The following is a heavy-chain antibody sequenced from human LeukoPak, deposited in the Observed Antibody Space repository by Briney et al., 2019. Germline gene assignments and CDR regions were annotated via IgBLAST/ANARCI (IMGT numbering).Heavy chain of an antibody. V-gene: IGHV5-51*01. Sequence: GESLKISCKGSGYSFTTYWIVWVRQMPGEGLEWMGIIYPGDSDTRYSPSFTGPVTISADKSISTAYMQWSSLKASASAMYYCARLGRVGATQSHSDYWGQGTLVTVSS. D-gene: IGHD1-26*01. CDR3: ARLGRVGATQSHSDY. J-gene: IGHJ4*02. CDR1: GYSFTTYW. CDR2: IYPGDSDT.